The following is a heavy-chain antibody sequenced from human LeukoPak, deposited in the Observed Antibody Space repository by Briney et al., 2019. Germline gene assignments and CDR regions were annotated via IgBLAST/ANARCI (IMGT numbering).Heavy chain of an antibody. CDR3: ARSLRGGRNRDPGGY. Sequence: PTETLSLTCTVSGGSISSGGYYWSWIRQHPGKGLEWIGYIYYSGSTYYNPSLKSRVTISVDTSKNQFSLKLSSVTAADTAVYYCARSLRGGRNRDPGGYWGQGTLVTVSS. V-gene: IGHV4-31*03. D-gene: IGHD2-15*01. CDR2: IYYSGST. J-gene: IGHJ4*02. CDR1: GGSISSGGYY.